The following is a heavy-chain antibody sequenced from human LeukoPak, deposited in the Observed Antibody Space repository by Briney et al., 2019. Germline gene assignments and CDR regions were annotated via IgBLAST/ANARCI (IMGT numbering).Heavy chain of an antibody. J-gene: IGHJ5*02. V-gene: IGHV4-39*07. CDR3: ANQKDWFDP. CDR2: IYYSGST. D-gene: IGHD1-14*01. CDR1: GGSISSSSYY. Sequence: SETLSLTCTVSGGSISSSSYYWGWIRQPPGKGPEWIGSIYYSGSTYYNPSLKSRVTISVDTSKNQFSLKLSSVTAADTAVYYCANQKDWFDPWGQGTLVTVSS.